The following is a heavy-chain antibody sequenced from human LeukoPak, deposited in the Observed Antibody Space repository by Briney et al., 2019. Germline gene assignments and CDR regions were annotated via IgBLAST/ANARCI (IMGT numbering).Heavy chain of an antibody. Sequence: GGSLRLSCAASGFTFSNFWMRWVRQAPGKGPEWVANIRQDGNEQHYVGSVKGRFTISRDNAQNSVYLQLNSLRAEDTAVYYCARDKEMATDTGSRFDYWGQGTLVTVSS. V-gene: IGHV3-7*01. CDR2: IRQDGNEQ. CDR1: GFTFSNFW. J-gene: IGHJ4*02. CDR3: ARDKEMATDTGSRFDY. D-gene: IGHD5-24*01.